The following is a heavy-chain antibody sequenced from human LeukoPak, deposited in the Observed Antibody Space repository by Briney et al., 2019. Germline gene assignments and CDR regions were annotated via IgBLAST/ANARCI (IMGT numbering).Heavy chain of an antibody. CDR3: ARDYCSSTSCYGWFDP. CDR1: GGPISSYY. CDR2: IYTSGST. Sequence: SETLSLTCTVSGGPISSYYWSWIRQPAGKGLEWIGRIYTSGSTNYNPSLKSRVTMSVDTSKNQFSLKLSSVTAADTAVYYCARDYCSSTSCYGWFDPWGQGTLVTVSS. V-gene: IGHV4-4*07. D-gene: IGHD2-2*01. J-gene: IGHJ5*02.